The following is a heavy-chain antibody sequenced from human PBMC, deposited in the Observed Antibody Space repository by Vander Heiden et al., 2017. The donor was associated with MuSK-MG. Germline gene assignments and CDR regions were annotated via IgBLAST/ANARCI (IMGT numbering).Heavy chain of an antibody. J-gene: IGHJ4*02. V-gene: IGHV1-18*01. CDR3: ARDLGVATNFYFDY. Sequence: GMSWVRQAPGQGLEWMGWINAYNGQTNYAPRFQGRVTMTTDTSTDTGYMELKSLTSDDTAVYYCARDLGVATNFYFDYWGQGSLVTVSS. D-gene: IGHD2-21*01. CDR1: G. CDR2: INAYNGQT.